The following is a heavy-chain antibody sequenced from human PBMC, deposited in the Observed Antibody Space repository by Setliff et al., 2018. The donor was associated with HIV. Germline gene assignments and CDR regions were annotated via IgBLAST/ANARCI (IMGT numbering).Heavy chain of an antibody. J-gene: IGHJ4*02. Sequence: SETLSLTCTVSGGSISSHYWSWIRQPPGKRLEWLGSIYSSGSPSYNPSLSSRLTISVDTSKNHVSLKLSSVTAADTAVYYCARDPWVRGVIMAPDYWGQGTLVTVSS. CDR1: GGSISSHY. V-gene: IGHV4-4*08. CDR2: IYSSGSP. D-gene: IGHD3-10*01. CDR3: ARDPWVRGVIMAPDY.